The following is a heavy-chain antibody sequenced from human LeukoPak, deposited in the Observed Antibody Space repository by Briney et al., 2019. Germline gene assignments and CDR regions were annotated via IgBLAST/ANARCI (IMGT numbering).Heavy chain of an antibody. D-gene: IGHD2-2*03. CDR2: IWYDGSNK. CDR3: ARDGYCSSTSCLDY. CDR1: GFTFSSYG. J-gene: IGHJ4*02. V-gene: IGHV3-33*01. Sequence: PGGSLRLSCAASGFTFSSYGMHWVRQAPGKGLEWVAVIWYDGSNKYYADSVKGRFTISRDNSKNTLYLQMNSLRAEDTAVYYCARDGYCSSTSCLDYWGQGTLVTVSS.